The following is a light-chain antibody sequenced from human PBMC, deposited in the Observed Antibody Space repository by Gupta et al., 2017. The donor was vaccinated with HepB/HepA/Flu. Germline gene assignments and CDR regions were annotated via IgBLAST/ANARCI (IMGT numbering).Light chain of an antibody. J-gene: IGLJ2*01. CDR3: AAWDDSLNGVV. V-gene: IGLV1-44*01. CDR2: FNN. Sequence: QSVLTQPPSASGTPGQRVAISCSGSSSNIGSNTVSWYQQFPGTAPKLLVFFNNQRPSGVPDRFSGSKSGTSASLAISGLQSDDEADYDCAAWDDSLNGVVFGGGTKLTAL. CDR1: SSNIGSNT.